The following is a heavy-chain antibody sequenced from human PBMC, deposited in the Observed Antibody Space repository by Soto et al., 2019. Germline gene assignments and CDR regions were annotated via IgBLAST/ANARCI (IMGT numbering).Heavy chain of an antibody. V-gene: IGHV4-59*08. D-gene: IGHD3-3*01. Sequence: QVQLQESGPGLVKPSETLSLTCTVSGGSISSYYWSWIRQPPGKGLEWIGYIYYSGSTNYNPSLKSRVTISVDTSNNQFSLKLSSVTAADTAVNYCARHTLWSYDFWSGSWPGPLDYWGQGTLVTVSS. J-gene: IGHJ4*02. CDR1: GGSISSYY. CDR2: IYYSGST. CDR3: ARHTLWSYDFWSGSWPGPLDY.